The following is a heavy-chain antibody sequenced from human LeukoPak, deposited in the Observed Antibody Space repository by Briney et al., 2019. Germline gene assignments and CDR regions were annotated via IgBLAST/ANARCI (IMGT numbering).Heavy chain of an antibody. V-gene: IGHV4-39*01. Sequence: ASETLSLTCAVSGGSISSSSYYWGWIRQPPGKGLEWIGSIYYSGSTYYNPSLKSRVTISVDTSKNQFSLKLSSVTAADTAVYYCARRAARPTSGTDGLDYWGQGTLVTVSS. D-gene: IGHD6-6*01. CDR1: GGSISSSSYY. CDR3: ARRAARPTSGTDGLDY. J-gene: IGHJ4*02. CDR2: IYYSGST.